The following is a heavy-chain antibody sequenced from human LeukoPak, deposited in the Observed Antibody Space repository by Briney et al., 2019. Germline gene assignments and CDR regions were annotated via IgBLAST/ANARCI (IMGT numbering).Heavy chain of an antibody. Sequence: VASVTVSCTSSGYTFTGYYIHWMRKAPAPGLEWMGVINPNSGGTNNAQKFQGRVTITRDTATSKDYMELNILRSEDTAVYYWASNGQLVRGAIDYWGQGNLVTVSS. D-gene: IGHD6-13*01. CDR2: INPNSGGT. CDR1: GYTFTGYY. CDR3: ASNGQLVRGAIDY. V-gene: IGHV1-2*02. J-gene: IGHJ4*02.